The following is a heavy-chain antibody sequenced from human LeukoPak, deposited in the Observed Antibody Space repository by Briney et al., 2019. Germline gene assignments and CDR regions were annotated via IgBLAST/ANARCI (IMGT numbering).Heavy chain of an antibody. V-gene: IGHV4-59*08. CDR3: ARLAAISGSDYPDD. J-gene: IGHJ4*02. CDR2: IFYSGNT. Sequence: SETLSLTCTVSGVSISSYYWSWIRQPPGKELEWLGYIFYSGNTIYNPSLRSRVTISADTSKNHFSLRLRSVTAADTAVYYCARLAAISGSDYPDDWGQGTLVTVSS. D-gene: IGHD1-26*01. CDR1: GVSISSYY.